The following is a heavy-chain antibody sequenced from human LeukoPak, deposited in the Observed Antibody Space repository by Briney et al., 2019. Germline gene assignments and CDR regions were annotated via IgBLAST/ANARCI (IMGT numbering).Heavy chain of an antibody. D-gene: IGHD3-9*01. Sequence: PGRSLRLSCAASGFTFSSYGMHWVRQAPGKGLEWVAVISYDGSNKYYADSVKGRFTISRDNSKNTLYLQMNSLRAEDTAVYYCGSQVLRYFDWLVGYYYYGRDVWGKGTTVTVS. V-gene: IGHV3-30*03. J-gene: IGHJ6*04. CDR2: ISYDGSNK. CDR3: GSQVLRYFDWLVGYYYYGRDV. CDR1: GFTFSSYG.